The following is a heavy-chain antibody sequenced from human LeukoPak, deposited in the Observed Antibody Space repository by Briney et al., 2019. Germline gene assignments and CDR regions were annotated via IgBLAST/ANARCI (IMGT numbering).Heavy chain of an antibody. CDR1: GGSISSSNW. J-gene: IGHJ6*03. CDR2: INHSGST. D-gene: IGHD5-12*01. Sequence: SETLSLTCAVSGGSISSSNWWSWIRQPPGKGLEWIGEINHSGSTNYNPSLKSRVTISVDTSKNQFSLKLSSVTAADTAVYYCARNTRVDYYYYYYYMDVWGKGTTVTVSS. V-gene: IGHV4-4*02. CDR3: ARNTRVDYYYYYYYMDV.